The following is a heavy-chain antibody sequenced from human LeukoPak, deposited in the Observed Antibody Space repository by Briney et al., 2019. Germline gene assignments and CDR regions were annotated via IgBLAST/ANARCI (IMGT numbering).Heavy chain of an antibody. CDR1: GYTFSRHG. J-gene: IGHJ3*02. CDR2: ISTYNGNT. CDR3: ASLKNYYDSSGYLVTDAFDI. Sequence: ASVKVSCKASGYTFSRHGISWVRQAPGQGLEWMGWISTYNGNTNYAQKLQGRITMTTDTSTSTAYMELRSLRSDDTAVYYCASLKNYYDSSGYLVTDAFDIWGQGTMVTVSS. V-gene: IGHV1-18*01. D-gene: IGHD3-22*01.